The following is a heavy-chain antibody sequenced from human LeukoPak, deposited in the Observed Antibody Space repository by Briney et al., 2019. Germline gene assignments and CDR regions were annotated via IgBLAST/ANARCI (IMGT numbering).Heavy chain of an antibody. CDR2: ISYDGSNK. D-gene: IGHD6-6*01. CDR3: AKIDGVDSSSLDY. J-gene: IGHJ4*02. Sequence: GRSLRLSCAASGFTFSSYGMHWVRQAPGKGLEWVAVISYDGSNKYYADSVKGQFTISRDNSKNTLYLQMNSLRAEDTAVYYCAKIDGVDSSSLDYWGQGTLVTVSS. CDR1: GFTFSSYG. V-gene: IGHV3-30*18.